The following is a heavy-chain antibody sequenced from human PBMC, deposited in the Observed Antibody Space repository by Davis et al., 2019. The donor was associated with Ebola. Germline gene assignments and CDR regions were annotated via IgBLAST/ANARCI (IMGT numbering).Heavy chain of an antibody. CDR2: INSDGSST. CDR3: ARDGYSSGWVTDYYYYMDV. D-gene: IGHD6-19*01. Sequence: GESLKLSCAASGFTFSSYWMHWVRQAPGKGLVWVSRINSDGSSTSYADSVKGRFTISRDNAKNTLYLQMNSLRAEDTAVYYCARDGYSSGWVTDYYYYMDVWGKGTTVTVSS. CDR1: GFTFSSYW. V-gene: IGHV3-74*01. J-gene: IGHJ6*03.